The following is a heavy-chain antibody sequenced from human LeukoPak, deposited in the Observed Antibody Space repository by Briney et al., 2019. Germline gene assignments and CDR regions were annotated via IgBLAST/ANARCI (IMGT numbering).Heavy chain of an antibody. Sequence: GSLRLSCAASGFTFSSYSMNWVRQAPGKGLEWVSSISSSSSYIYYVDSVKGRFTISRDNANNSLYLQMNSLRAEDTAVYYCARDLGQWVKVNYFDYWGQGTLVTVSS. J-gene: IGHJ4*02. CDR3: ARDLGQWVKVNYFDY. CDR1: GFTFSSYS. V-gene: IGHV3-21*01. CDR2: ISSSSSYI. D-gene: IGHD6-19*01.